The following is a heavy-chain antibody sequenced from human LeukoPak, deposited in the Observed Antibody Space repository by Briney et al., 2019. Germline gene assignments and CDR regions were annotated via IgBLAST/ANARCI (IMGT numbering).Heavy chain of an antibody. CDR1: GFTFSSYA. CDR2: ISSSSYI. V-gene: IGHV3-21*01. D-gene: IGHD2-2*01. J-gene: IGHJ4*02. CDR3: ARERGYCSSTSCPPHNY. Sequence: GGSLRLSCAASGFTFSSYAMNWVRQAPGKGLEWVSSISSSSYIYYADSVKGRFTISRDNAKNSLYLQMNSLRAEDTAVYYCARERGYCSSTSCPPHNYWGQGTLVTVSS.